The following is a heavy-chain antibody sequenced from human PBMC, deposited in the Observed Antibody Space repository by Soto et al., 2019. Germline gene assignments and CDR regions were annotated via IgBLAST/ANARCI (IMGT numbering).Heavy chain of an antibody. D-gene: IGHD1-26*01. Sequence: ASVKVSCKASGYTFTSYGISWVRQATGQGLEWMGWISAYNGNTNYAQKLQGRVTMTTDTSTSTAYMELRSLRSDDTAVYYCARDGRWEPTKYYFDYWGQGTLVTVSS. CDR3: ARDGRWEPTKYYFDY. V-gene: IGHV1-18*01. J-gene: IGHJ4*02. CDR2: ISAYNGNT. CDR1: GYTFTSYG.